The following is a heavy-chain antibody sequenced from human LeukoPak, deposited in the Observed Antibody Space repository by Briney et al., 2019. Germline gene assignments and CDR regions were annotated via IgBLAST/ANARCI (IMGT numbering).Heavy chain of an antibody. D-gene: IGHD5-12*01. CDR3: ARRRIVATIDY. V-gene: IGHV4-39*01. J-gene: IGHJ4*02. CDR2: ISYTGTT. CDR1: GGSISSSGYY. Sequence: SETLSLTCGVSGGSISSSGYYWAWIRQPPGTGLEWIGSISYTGTTYYNPSLKSRLTIPADRSKNQFSLKLTPVTAADTAVYYCARRRIVATIDYWGQGTLVTVSS.